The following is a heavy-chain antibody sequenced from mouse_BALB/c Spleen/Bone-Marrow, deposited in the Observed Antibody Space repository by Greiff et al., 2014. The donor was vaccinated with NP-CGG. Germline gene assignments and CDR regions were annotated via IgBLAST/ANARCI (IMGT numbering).Heavy chain of an antibody. V-gene: IGHV5-9-2*01. CDR3: VRSFGSSYWYFDV. CDR2: ISGGGSYT. J-gene: IGHJ1*01. D-gene: IGHD1-1*01. CDR1: GFTFSSYG. Sequence: EVKLVESGGGLVKPGGSLKLSCAASGFTFSSYGMSWVRQTPEKRLEWVATISGGGSYTYFSDSVKGRFTISRDNAKNNLNLQMSSLRSEDTALYYCVRSFGSSYWYFDVWGARTTATVSS.